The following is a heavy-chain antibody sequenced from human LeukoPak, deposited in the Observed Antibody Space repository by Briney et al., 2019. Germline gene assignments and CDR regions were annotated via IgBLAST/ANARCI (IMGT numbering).Heavy chain of an antibody. CDR2: ISGSGGST. Sequence: PGGTLRLSCAASGFTFSSYAMGWVRQAPGKGLEWVSAISGSGGSTYYADSVKGRFTISRDNPKNTLYLQMNSLRAEDTAVYYCAKDLSHYYGSGSYYLYWGQGTLVTVSS. CDR1: GFTFSSYA. J-gene: IGHJ4*02. V-gene: IGHV3-23*01. CDR3: AKDLSHYYGSGSYYLY. D-gene: IGHD3-10*01.